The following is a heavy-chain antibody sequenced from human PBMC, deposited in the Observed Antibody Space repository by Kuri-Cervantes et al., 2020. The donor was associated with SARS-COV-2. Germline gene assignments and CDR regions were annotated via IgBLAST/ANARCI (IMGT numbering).Heavy chain of an antibody. CDR2: ISAYNGNT. D-gene: IGHD3-22*01. CDR3: ARDPMWSRYYYDSSGSYYFDY. Sequence: ASVQVSCKASGYTFTSYGISWVRQAPGQGLEWMGWISAYNGNTNYAQKLQGRVTMTTDTSTSTAYMELRSLRSDDTAVYYCARDPMWSRYYYDSSGSYYFDYWGQGTLVTVSS. J-gene: IGHJ4*02. CDR1: GYTFTSYG. V-gene: IGHV1-18*01.